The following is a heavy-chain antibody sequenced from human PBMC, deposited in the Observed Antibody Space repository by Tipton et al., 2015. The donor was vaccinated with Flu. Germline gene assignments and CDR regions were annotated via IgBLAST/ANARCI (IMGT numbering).Heavy chain of an antibody. Sequence: VQLVQSGAEVKKPGESLRISCQGSGFNSASHWMGWVRQSPGKGLEWMGIIHPRDSDTRYSPSFQGQVTISADKSISTAYLQWSSLKASDTAMYYCVRHDYGSGSHGHRDWGQGTLVTVSS. CDR2: IHPRDSDT. J-gene: IGHJ4*02. D-gene: IGHD3-10*01. CDR3: VRHDYGSGSHGHRD. CDR1: GFNSASHW. V-gene: IGHV5-51*03.